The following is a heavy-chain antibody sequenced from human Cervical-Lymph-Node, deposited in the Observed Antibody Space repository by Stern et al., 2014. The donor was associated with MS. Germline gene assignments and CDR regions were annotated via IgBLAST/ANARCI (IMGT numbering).Heavy chain of an antibody. CDR2: ISWNSGNI. CDR1: GFTFEDYV. J-gene: IGHJ4*02. Sequence: EVQLEESGGGWVQPGPSLRLSCEASGFTFEDYVMHWVRQAPGKGLEWVSGISWNSGNIDYADSVKGRFTISRDNAKNSLYLQMNSLRVEDTAFYYCSKETYPYYFDYWGQGTLVTVSP. D-gene: IGHD2-2*02. CDR3: SKETYPYYFDY. V-gene: IGHV3-9*01.